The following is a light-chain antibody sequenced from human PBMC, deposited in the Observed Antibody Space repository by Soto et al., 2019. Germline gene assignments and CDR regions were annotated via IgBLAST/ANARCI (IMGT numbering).Light chain of an antibody. CDR1: SSDVGGYNY. Sequence: QSALTQPASVSGSPGQSITSSCTGTSSDVGGYNYVSWYQQHPGKAPKLMIYDVSYRPSGVSDRFSGSKSGNTASLTISGLQAEDEADYYCSSYAGNNNFVFGTGTKVTVL. J-gene: IGLJ1*01. V-gene: IGLV2-14*01. CDR3: SSYAGNNNFV. CDR2: DVS.